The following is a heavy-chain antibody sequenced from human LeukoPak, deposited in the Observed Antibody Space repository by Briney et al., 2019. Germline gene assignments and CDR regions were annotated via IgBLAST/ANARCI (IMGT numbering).Heavy chain of an antibody. Sequence: SVKVSCKASGGTFSSYAISWVRQAPGQGLEWVGGIIPIFGTANYAQKFQGRVTITADESTSTAYMELSSLRSEDTAVYYCARVLIPIVVVPAATFFDIWGQGTMVTDSS. J-gene: IGHJ3*02. V-gene: IGHV1-69*13. CDR1: GGTFSSYA. D-gene: IGHD2-2*01. CDR2: IIPIFGTA. CDR3: ARVLIPIVVVPAATFFDI.